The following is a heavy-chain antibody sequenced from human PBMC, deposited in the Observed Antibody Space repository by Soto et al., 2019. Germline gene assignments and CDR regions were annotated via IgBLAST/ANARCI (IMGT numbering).Heavy chain of an antibody. CDR1: GGIFGSHG. V-gene: IGHV1-69*06. J-gene: IGHJ6*02. CDR3: ARDENLGNALDYYGMDV. CDR2: FIPIFRTL. Sequence: QVQLIQSEAEVKKPGSSVRVSCTASGGIFGSHGFSWVRQAPGQRLEWVGGFIPIFRTLTYTEKFQARVTMTTDTSTSTVYMELRSLRSDDTGVYYCARDENLGNALDYYGMDVWGQGSTVTVSS. D-gene: IGHD1-1*01.